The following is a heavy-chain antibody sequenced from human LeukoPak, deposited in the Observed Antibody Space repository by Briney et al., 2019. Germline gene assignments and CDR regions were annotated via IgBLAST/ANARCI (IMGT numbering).Heavy chain of an antibody. J-gene: IGHJ4*02. D-gene: IGHD3-16*01. Sequence: SETLSLTCTVSGGSISSYYWSWIRQPARHRLEWIGRIYTSGSTNYNPSLKSRVTMSVDTSKNQFSLKLSSVTAADTAVYYCASGPTRSGEPFDYWGQGTLVTVSS. CDR1: GGSISSYY. CDR2: IYTSGST. V-gene: IGHV4-4*07. CDR3: ASGPTRSGEPFDY.